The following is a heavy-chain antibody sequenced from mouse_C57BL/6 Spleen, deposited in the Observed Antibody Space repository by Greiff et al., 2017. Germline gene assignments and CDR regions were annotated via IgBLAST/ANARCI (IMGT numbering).Heavy chain of an antibody. CDR3: ASGTGDYFDY. Sequence: EVQLQQSGPELVKPGASVKMSCKASGYTFTDYDMHWVKQSHGKSLEWIGYINPNNGGTSYNQKFKGKATLTVNKSSSTAYMELRSLTSEDSAVYYCASGTGDYFDYWGQGTTLTVSS. J-gene: IGHJ2*01. CDR2: INPNNGGT. D-gene: IGHD4-1*01. V-gene: IGHV1-22*01. CDR1: GYTFTDYD.